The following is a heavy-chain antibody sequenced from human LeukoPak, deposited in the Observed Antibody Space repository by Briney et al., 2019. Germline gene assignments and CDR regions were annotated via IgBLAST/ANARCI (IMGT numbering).Heavy chain of an antibody. CDR2: ISGSGDYT. V-gene: IGHV3-23*01. CDR1: GFTFSSYA. D-gene: IGHD2-2*01. J-gene: IGHJ4*02. CDR3: AKRGIAPAAAFDY. Sequence: GGSLRLSCAASGFTFSSYAMSWVRQAPGKGLEWVSTISGSGDYTFYADSVKGRFTISRDNSKNTLNLRMNSLGADDTAVYYCAKRGIAPAAAFDYWGQGTLVTVSS.